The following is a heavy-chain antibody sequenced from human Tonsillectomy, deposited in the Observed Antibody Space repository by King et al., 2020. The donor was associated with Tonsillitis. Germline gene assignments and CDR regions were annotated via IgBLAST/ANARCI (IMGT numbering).Heavy chain of an antibody. J-gene: IGHJ4*02. V-gene: IGHV3-23*04. D-gene: IGHD7-27*01. CDR2: LTDSGSRT. CDR3: AKGQSTGDYDTYFDY. Sequence: VQLVESGGAWIQPGGSLRLSCAASGFTFRIYTMTWVRQAPGKGLEWVSVLTDSGSRTFYADSVRGRFTISRDNSKNTLFLQMNSLRDEDTAVYYCAKGQSTGDYDTYFDYWGQGTLVTVSS. CDR1: GFTFRIYT.